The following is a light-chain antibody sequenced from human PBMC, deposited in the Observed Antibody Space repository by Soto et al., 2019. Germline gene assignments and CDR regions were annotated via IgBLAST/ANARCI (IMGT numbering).Light chain of an antibody. CDR2: GAS. Sequence: ETVLTQSPGTLSLSPGERATLSCRASQSVTSNYLAWYQQKSGQAPRLLIYGASNRATGIPDRFSGSGSGTDFTLTISRLAPEDFAVYYCQQHGSSPPSWTFGQGTKVEIK. CDR1: QSVTSNY. V-gene: IGKV3-20*01. J-gene: IGKJ1*01. CDR3: QQHGSSPPSWT.